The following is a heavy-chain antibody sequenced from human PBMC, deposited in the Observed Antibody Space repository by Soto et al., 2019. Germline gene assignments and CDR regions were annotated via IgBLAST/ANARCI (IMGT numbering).Heavy chain of an antibody. D-gene: IGHD3-3*01. CDR1: GGSVSSDTHY. CDR3: ARTPEYYDFRSGYYTHYYYYGMDV. CDR2: IYSSGST. V-gene: IGHV4-61*01. J-gene: IGHJ6*02. Sequence: SETLSLTCTVSGGSVSSDTHYWSWIRQPPGKRLEWIGFIYSSGSTNYNPSLKSRVTMSVDTSKNQFSLKLSSVTAADTAVYYCARTPEYYDFRSGYYTHYYYYGMDVWGQGTTVTVSS.